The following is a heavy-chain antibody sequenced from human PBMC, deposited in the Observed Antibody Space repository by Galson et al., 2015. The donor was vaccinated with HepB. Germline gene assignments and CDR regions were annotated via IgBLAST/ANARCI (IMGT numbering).Heavy chain of an antibody. D-gene: IGHD6-13*01. CDR2: ISAYNGNT. J-gene: IGHJ4*02. CDR1: GYTFTSYG. CDR3: ARDRAAAGTRVRYFDY. Sequence: SVKVSCKASGYTFTSYGISWVRQAPGQGLEWMGWISAYNGNTNYAQKLQGRVTMTTDTSTSTAYMELRSLRSDDTAVYYCARDRAAAGTRVRYFDYWGQGTLVTVSS. V-gene: IGHV1-18*01.